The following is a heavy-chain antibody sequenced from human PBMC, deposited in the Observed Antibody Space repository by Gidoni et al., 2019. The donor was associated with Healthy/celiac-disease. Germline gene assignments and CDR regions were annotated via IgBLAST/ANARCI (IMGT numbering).Heavy chain of an antibody. CDR1: GGSISSYY. CDR2: IGNSGSD. CDR3: ARAEGASYYFYMDV. Sequence: QVQLQESGPGLVKPSETLSLTCNVPGGSISSYYWSWIRQPPGKGLECIGYIGNSGSDHYNPSLKSRVTISIDTSNNRFALKLSSVTAADTAVYFCARAEGASYYFYMDVWGTGTTVTVSS. V-gene: IGHV4-59*01. J-gene: IGHJ6*03.